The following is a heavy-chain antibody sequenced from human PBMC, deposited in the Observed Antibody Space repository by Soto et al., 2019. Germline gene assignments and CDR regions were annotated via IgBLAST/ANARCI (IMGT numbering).Heavy chain of an antibody. Sequence: LRLSCAASGFTFSSYEMNWVRQAPGKGLEWVSYISSSGSTIYYADSVKGRFTISRDNAKNSLYLQMNSLRAEDTAVYYCARVDSQANPTHSVYYYYCMDVWGQGTTVTVSS. CDR2: ISSSGSTI. D-gene: IGHD4-4*01. CDR1: GFTFSSYE. CDR3: ARVDSQANPTHSVYYYYCMDV. J-gene: IGHJ6*02. V-gene: IGHV3-48*03.